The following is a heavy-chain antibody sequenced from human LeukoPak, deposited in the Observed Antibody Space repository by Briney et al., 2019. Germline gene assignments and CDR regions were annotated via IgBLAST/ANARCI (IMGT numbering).Heavy chain of an antibody. CDR1: GFTVSSNY. V-gene: IGHV3-53*04. J-gene: IGHJ4*02. Sequence: GGSLRLSCAASGFTVSSNYMSWVRQAPGKGLEWVSVIYSGGSTYYADSVKGRFTISRHNSKNTLYLQMNSLRAEDTAVYYCARGSYCSGGSCRDYRGQGTLVTVSS. CDR3: ARGSYCSGGSCRDY. CDR2: IYSGGST. D-gene: IGHD2-15*01.